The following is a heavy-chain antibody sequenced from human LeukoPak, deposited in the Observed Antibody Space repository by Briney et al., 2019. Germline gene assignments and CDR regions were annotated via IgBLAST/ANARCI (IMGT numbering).Heavy chain of an antibody. CDR1: GFTFSNYA. Sequence: GGSLRLSCAASGFTFSNYAMGWVRQAPGKGLEWVSSISGSGSNTYYADSVKGRFTISRDNSKKTLFLQMNSLRAEDTAVYYCAKGMATKLGYFDYWGQGTLVTVSS. CDR3: AKGMATKLGYFDY. D-gene: IGHD7-27*01. V-gene: IGHV3-23*01. CDR2: ISGSGSNT. J-gene: IGHJ4*02.